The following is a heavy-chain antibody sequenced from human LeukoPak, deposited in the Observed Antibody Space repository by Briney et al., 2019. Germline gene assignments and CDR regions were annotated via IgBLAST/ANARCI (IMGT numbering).Heavy chain of an antibody. CDR3: ARDKGIVGATTRYYYYGMDV. D-gene: IGHD1-26*01. CDR2: ISSSSSYI. Sequence: GGSLRLSCTASEFTFSSYWMSWVRQAPGKGLEWVSSISSSSSYIYYADSVKGRFTISRDNAKNSLYLQMNSLRAEDTAVYYCARDKGIVGATTRYYYYGMDVWGQGTTVTVSS. CDR1: EFTFSSYW. V-gene: IGHV3-21*01. J-gene: IGHJ6*02.